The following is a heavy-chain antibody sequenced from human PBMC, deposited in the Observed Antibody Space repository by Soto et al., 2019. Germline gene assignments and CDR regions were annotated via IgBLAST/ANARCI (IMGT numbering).Heavy chain of an antibody. CDR3: GRLTYIAWYDTIDY. V-gene: IGHV4-39*01. J-gene: IGHJ4*02. D-gene: IGHD3-9*01. Sequence: PSETLSLTCTVSGGSISSGHYYWGWIRQPPGKGLEWVGSNYYNEITYYNPSLKSRVTISVDTSKNQFSLNLNSVTAADTAVYYCGRLTYIAWYDTIDYWGQGTLVTVSS. CDR1: GGSISSGHYY. CDR2: NYYNEIT.